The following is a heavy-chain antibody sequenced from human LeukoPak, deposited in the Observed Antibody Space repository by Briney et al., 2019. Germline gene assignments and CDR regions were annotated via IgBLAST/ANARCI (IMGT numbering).Heavy chain of an antibody. J-gene: IGHJ4*02. CDR3: AKVANTAMVRGYFDY. V-gene: IGHV3-9*01. Sequence: GGSLRLSCAASGFTFDDYAMHWVRQAPGKGLEWVSGISWNSGSIGYADSVKGRFTISRDNAKNSLYLQMNSLRAEDTAVYYCAKVANTAMVRGYFDYWGQGTLVTVSS. CDR1: GFTFDDYA. CDR2: ISWNSGSI. D-gene: IGHD5-18*01.